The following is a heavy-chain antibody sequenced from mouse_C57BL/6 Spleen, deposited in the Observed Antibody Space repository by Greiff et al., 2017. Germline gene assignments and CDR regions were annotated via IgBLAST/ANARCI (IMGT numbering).Heavy chain of an antibody. V-gene: IGHV1-72*01. J-gene: IGHJ1*03. CDR2: IDPNSGGT. D-gene: IGHD2-5*01. CDR1: GYTFTSYW. Sequence: VQLQQPGAELVKPGASVTLSCKASGYTFTSYWMHWVKQRPGRGLEWIGRIDPNSGGTTYNEQFKSKATLTVDKPSSTAYMQLSSLTAEDSAVYCCARYYSNYWYIDVWGTGTTVTVSS. CDR3: ARYYSNYWYIDV.